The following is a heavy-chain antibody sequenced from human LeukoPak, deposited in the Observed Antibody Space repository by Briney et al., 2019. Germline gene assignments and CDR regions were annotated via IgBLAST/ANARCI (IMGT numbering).Heavy chain of an antibody. CDR3: ARGGLWFGLDP. J-gene: IGHJ5*02. CDR1: GFTFSSYW. CDR2: FYYSGST. D-gene: IGHD3-10*01. V-gene: IGHV4-59*01. Sequence: GSLRLSCAASGFTFSSYWMSWVRQAPGKGLECIGYFYYSGSTNYNPSLESRVTISGDTSKNQVSLKLSSVTAADTAVYFCARGGLWFGLDPWGQGTLVTVSS.